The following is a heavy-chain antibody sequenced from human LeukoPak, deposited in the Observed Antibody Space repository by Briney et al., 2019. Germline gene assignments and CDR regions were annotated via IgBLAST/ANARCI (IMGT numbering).Heavy chain of an antibody. J-gene: IGHJ4*02. CDR3: ARGSWGEIAGRKSFEF. Sequence: ASVKGSCKASEYTFTSYDINWVRQATGQGLEWMGWMNPNSGNTGYAQKFQGRVTMTRVTSISTAYMELNNLTSEDTAVYYCARGSWGEIAGRKSFEFWGQGSLVTVSS. V-gene: IGHV1-8*01. CDR2: MNPNSGNT. CDR1: EYTFTSYD. D-gene: IGHD6-6*01.